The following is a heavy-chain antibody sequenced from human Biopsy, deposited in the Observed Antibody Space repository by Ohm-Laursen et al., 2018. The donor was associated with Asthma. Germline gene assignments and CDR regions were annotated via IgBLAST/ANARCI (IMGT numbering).Heavy chain of an antibody. Sequence: SLRLSCAASGFSFSNFAIHWGRQAPGKGLEWVGVISKDASTQDYADSVKGRFTMARDNSKNTLDLQMNSLREEDTAVYYCVRDGTDDAFDIWGQGTVVSVSS. D-gene: IGHD1-1*01. CDR2: ISKDASTQ. J-gene: IGHJ3*02. V-gene: IGHV3-30*06. CDR3: VRDGTDDAFDI. CDR1: GFSFSNFA.